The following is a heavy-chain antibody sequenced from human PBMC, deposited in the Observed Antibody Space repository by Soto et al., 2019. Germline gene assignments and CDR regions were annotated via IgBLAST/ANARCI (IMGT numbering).Heavy chain of an antibody. CDR3: ASPCGSYSNPLDALDI. Sequence: GGSLRLSCAASGFTFSSYSMNWVRQAPGKGLEWVSSISSSSSYIYYADSVKGRFTISRDNAKNSLYLQMNSLRAEDTAVYYCASPCGSYSNPLDALDIWGQGSMVTVSS. V-gene: IGHV3-21*01. J-gene: IGHJ3*02. CDR1: GFTFSSYS. CDR2: ISSSSSYI. D-gene: IGHD1-26*01.